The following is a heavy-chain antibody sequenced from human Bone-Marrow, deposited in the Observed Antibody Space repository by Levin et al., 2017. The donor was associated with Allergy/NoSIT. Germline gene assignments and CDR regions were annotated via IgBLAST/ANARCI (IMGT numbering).Heavy chain of an antibody. CDR1: GYTFTGYY. V-gene: IGHV1-2*02. CDR3: ARGEGTAFDY. Sequence: GESLKISCKASGYTFTGYYMHWVRQAPGQGLEWMGWINPNSGGTNYAQKFQGRVTMTRDTSISTAYMELSRLRSDDTAVYYCARGEGTAFDYWGQGTLVTVSS. CDR2: INPNSGGT. J-gene: IGHJ4*02.